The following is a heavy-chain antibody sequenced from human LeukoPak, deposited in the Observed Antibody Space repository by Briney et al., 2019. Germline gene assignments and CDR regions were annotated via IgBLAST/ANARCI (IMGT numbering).Heavy chain of an antibody. CDR2: INHSGST. CDR1: GGSFSGYY. V-gene: IGHV4-34*01. Sequence: SETLSLTCAVYGGSFSGYYWSWIRQPPGKGLEWLGEINHSGSTNYNPSLKSRVTISVDTSKNQFSLKLSSVTAADTAVYYCARALGGQLWLHRGMDVWGQGTTVTVSS. CDR3: ARALGGQLWLHRGMDV. D-gene: IGHD5-18*01. J-gene: IGHJ6*02.